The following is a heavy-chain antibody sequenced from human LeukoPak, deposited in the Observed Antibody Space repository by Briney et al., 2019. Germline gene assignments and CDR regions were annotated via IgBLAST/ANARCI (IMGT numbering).Heavy chain of an antibody. CDR3: ARWSDYYDSSGYSGLDY. J-gene: IGHJ4*02. V-gene: IGHV4-34*01. D-gene: IGHD3-22*01. CDR1: GGSFSGYY. Sequence: SETLSLTCAVYGGSFSGYYWSWIRQPPGKGLEWIGEINHSGSTNYNPSLKGRVTISVDTSKNQFSLKLSSVTAADTAVYYCARWSDYYDSSGYSGLDYWGQGTLVTVSS. CDR2: INHSGST.